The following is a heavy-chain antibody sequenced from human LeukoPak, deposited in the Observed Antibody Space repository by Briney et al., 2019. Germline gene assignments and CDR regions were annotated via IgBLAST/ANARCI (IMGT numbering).Heavy chain of an antibody. J-gene: IGHJ4*02. CDR1: GFTFSGYA. CDR2: ISYDGSNK. D-gene: IGHD1-26*01. CDR3: ARPKYSGGYGIFDY. Sequence: GGSLRLSCAASGFTFSGYAMHWVRQAPGKGLEWVAVISYDGSNKYYADSVKGRFTISRDNSKNTLYLQMNSLRAEDTAVYYCARPKYSGGYGIFDYWGQGTLVTVSS. V-gene: IGHV3-30-3*01.